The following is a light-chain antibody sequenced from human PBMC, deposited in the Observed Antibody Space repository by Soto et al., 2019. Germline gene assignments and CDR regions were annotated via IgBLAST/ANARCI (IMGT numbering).Light chain of an antibody. CDR2: VGTGGIVG. CDR3: GADHGSGSNFFVV. Sequence: QLVLTQPPSASASLGASVTLTCTLSSGYSNYKVDWYQQRPGKGPRFVMRVGTGGIVGSKGDGIPDRFSVLGSGLNRYLTIKNIQGQDASDYHGGADHGSGSNFFVVFGGGTKLTVL. CDR1: SGYSNYK. V-gene: IGLV9-49*01. J-gene: IGLJ2*01.